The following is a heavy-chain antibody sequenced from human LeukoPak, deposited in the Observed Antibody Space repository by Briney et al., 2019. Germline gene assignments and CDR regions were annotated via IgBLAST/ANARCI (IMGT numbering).Heavy chain of an antibody. V-gene: IGHV4-4*09. CDR2: ILTSGST. D-gene: IGHD1-26*01. CDR1: GGSISSYH. Sequence: SETLSLTCTVSGGSISSYHWSWVRQPPRKGLEYIGYILTSGSTNYNPSLKSRVSISVDTSKNPFSLKLSSVTAADTAVYYCARLRVSGSYLYYFDNWGQGTLVTVSS. CDR3: ARLRVSGSYLYYFDN. J-gene: IGHJ4*02.